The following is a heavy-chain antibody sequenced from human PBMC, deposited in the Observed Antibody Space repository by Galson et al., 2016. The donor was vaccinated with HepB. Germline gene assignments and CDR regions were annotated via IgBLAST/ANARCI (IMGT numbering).Heavy chain of an antibody. CDR2: ISYDETNK. CDR3: AKDRRGTYGGIFYYYYGMDV. D-gene: IGHD1-26*01. CDR1: GFTFGDYG. J-gene: IGHJ6*02. Sequence: SLRLSCAASGFTFGDYGMHWVRQAPGKGLEWVAVISYDETNKYYADSVKGRFTISRDNSKNTLHLQMDSLRPEDTALYYCAKDRRGTYGGIFYYYYGMDVWGQGTTVTVSS. V-gene: IGHV3-30*18.